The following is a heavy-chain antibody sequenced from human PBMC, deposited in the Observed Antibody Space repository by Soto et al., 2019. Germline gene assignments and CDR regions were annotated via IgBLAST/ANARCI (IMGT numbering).Heavy chain of an antibody. CDR3: ARDGSDWNEYYYYGMDV. J-gene: IGHJ6*02. CDR1: GFTFSSYG. V-gene: IGHV3-33*01. CDR2: IWYDGSNK. D-gene: IGHD1-1*01. Sequence: GESLKISCAASGFTFSSYGMHWVRQAPGKGLEWVAVIWYDGSNKYYADSVKGRFTISRDNSKNTLYLQMNSLRAEDTAVYYCARDGSDWNEYYYYGMDVWGQGTTVTVSS.